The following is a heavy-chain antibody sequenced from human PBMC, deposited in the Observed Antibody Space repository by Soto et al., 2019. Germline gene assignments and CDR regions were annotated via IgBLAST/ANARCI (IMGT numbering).Heavy chain of an antibody. J-gene: IGHJ4*02. Sequence: QVQLVQSGAEVKKPGASVKVSCKASGYTFTSYDISWVRQAPGQGLEWMGWISAYNGNTNYAQKLQGRVTMTTDTSTSTAYMELRSLRSDDTAVYYCARENESRVGYFDWLQVRESCFDYWGQGTLVTVSS. CDR3: ARENESRVGYFDWLQVRESCFDY. D-gene: IGHD3-9*01. CDR1: GYTFTSYD. CDR2: ISAYNGNT. V-gene: IGHV1-18*01.